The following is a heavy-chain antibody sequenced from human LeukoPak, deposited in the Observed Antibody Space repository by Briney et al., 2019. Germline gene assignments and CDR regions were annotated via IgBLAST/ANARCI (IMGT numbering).Heavy chain of an antibody. Sequence: PGGSLSLSCAPSGFTFSSNAVQWVRPAPGKGLEWLAVISYDGSNKYYADSVKGRFTISGDNSKNTLYLQMNSLRVEDTAVYYCARDLGDFYYISLDFDYWGQGALVTVSS. V-gene: IGHV3-30*04. CDR2: ISYDGSNK. J-gene: IGHJ4*02. CDR3: ARDLGDFYYISLDFDY. CDR1: GFTFSSNA. D-gene: IGHD3-9*01.